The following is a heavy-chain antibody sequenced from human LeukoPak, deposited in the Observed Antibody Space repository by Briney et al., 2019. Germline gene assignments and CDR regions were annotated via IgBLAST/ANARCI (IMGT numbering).Heavy chain of an antibody. CDR1: GYTFTSYY. CDR3: ARVTYYYDSSGYQYDAFDI. CDR2: INPSGGST. Sequence: ASVKVSCKASGYTFTSYYMHWVRQAPGQGLEWMGIINPSGGSTGYAQKFQGRVTMTRDMSTSTVYMELSSLRSEDTAVYYCARVTYYYDSSGYQYDAFDIWGQGTMVTVSS. D-gene: IGHD3-22*01. J-gene: IGHJ3*02. V-gene: IGHV1-46*01.